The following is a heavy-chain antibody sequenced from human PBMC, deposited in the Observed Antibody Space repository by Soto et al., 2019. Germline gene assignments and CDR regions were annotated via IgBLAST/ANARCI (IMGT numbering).Heavy chain of an antibody. J-gene: IGHJ4*02. CDR1: GFTFSSYG. CDR2: ISYDGSNK. CDR3: AKDRSYDRVGGPHDY. D-gene: IGHD3-22*01. V-gene: IGHV3-30*18. Sequence: QVQLVESGGGVVQPGRSLRLSCAASGFTFSSYGMHWVRQAPGKGLEWVAVISYDGSNKYYADSVKGRFTISRDNYKNTLYRQMNSLRAEDTAVYYCAKDRSYDRVGGPHDYWGQGTLVTVSS.